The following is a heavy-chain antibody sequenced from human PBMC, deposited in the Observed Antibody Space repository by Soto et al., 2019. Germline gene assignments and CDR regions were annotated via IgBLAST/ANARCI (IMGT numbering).Heavy chain of an antibody. CDR3: ARGRYGDY. CDR2: ISAHNGNT. CDR1: GYAFTTYG. V-gene: IGHV1-18*01. D-gene: IGHD1-1*01. J-gene: IGHJ4*02. Sequence: QVHLVQSGAEVKKPGASVKVSCQGSGYAFTTYGITWVRQAPGQGLEWMGWISAHNGNTNSAQKPQGRVTVTRDTSKSTAYMELRSLRYDDTAVYYCARGRYGDYWGQGAWSPSPQ.